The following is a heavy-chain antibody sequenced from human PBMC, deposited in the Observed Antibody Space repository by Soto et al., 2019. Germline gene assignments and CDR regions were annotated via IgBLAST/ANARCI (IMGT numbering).Heavy chain of an antibody. CDR3: ARRSSSGWFLYFDY. Sequence: SETLSLTCTVSGGSISSSSYYWGWIRQPPGKGLEWIGSIYYSGSTYYNPSLKSRVTISVDTSKNQFSLKLSSVTAADTAVYYCARRSSSGWFLYFDYWGQGTLVTVSS. D-gene: IGHD6-19*01. V-gene: IGHV4-39*07. CDR2: IYYSGST. J-gene: IGHJ4*02. CDR1: GGSISSSSYY.